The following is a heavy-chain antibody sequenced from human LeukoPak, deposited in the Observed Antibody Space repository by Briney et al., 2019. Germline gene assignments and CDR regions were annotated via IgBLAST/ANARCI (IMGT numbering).Heavy chain of an antibody. J-gene: IGHJ6*03. CDR1: GFTFSSYS. V-gene: IGHV3-21*01. CDR3: ARDGAEGYYDFWSGQPHYYYYYYMDV. D-gene: IGHD3-3*01. Sequence: PGGSLRLSCAASGFTFSSYSMNWVRQAPGKGLEWVSSISSSSSYIYYADSVKGRFTISRDNAKNSLYLQMNSLRAEDTAVYYCARDGAEGYYDFWSGQPHYYYYYYMDVWGKGTTVTVSS. CDR2: ISSSSSYI.